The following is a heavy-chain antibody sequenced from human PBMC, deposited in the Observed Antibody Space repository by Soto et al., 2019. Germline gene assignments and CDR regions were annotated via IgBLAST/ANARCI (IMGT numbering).Heavy chain of an antibody. D-gene: IGHD3-10*01. CDR3: ARDVGSGNYYKGVYYYYYMDV. CDR1: GSTMGAYG. CDR2: ISSYGGNI. V-gene: IGHV3-64*01. Sequence: EVQLVESGGGLFQPGDSWSPSCEPSGSTMGAYGFHWAAKLPGKARDNISPISSYGGNIYYANSVKGSFTISRDNSKNTLYLQMGSLRTEDMGVYYCARDVGSGNYYKGVYYYYYMDVWGKGTTVTVSS. J-gene: IGHJ6*03.